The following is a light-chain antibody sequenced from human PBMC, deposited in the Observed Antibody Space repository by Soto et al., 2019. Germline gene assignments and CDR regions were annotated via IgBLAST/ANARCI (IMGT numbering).Light chain of an antibody. Sequence: ETVMTQSPATLSVSPGERATLSCRASQSVSSNLAWYQQKPGQAPRLLIYGASTRATGIPARFSGSGSGTEFTLTLSSLQSEDFAVYYCQQYNNWPFTFGPGTKVDIK. CDR3: QQYNNWPFT. CDR2: GAS. CDR1: QSVSSN. V-gene: IGKV3-15*01. J-gene: IGKJ3*01.